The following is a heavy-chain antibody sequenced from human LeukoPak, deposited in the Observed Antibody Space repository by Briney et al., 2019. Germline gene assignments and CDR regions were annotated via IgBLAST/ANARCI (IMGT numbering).Heavy chain of an antibody. CDR1: GFTFSNYW. D-gene: IGHD4-17*01. V-gene: IGHV3-74*01. Sequence: GGSLRLSCAASGFTFSNYWMDWVRQAPGKGLVWVSRINGDGSSTNYADSVKDRFTISRDNAKNTLYLQMNSLRAEDTAVYYCARVVGGDYELNWFDPWGQGTLVTVSS. CDR2: INGDGSST. CDR3: ARVVGGDYELNWFDP. J-gene: IGHJ5*02.